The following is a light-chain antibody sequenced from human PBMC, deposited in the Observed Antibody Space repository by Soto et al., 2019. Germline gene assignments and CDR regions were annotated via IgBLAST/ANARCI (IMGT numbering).Light chain of an antibody. Sequence: EIVMTQSPGTLSVSPGERATLSCRSSQSVSSNLAWYQQKPGQAPRLLIYGASTRATGIPARFSGSGSGTEFTLTISSLQSEDFAVYYCQQFSSYPLTFGGGTKVDIK. V-gene: IGKV3-15*01. CDR2: GAS. CDR3: QQFSSYPLT. CDR1: QSVSSN. J-gene: IGKJ4*01.